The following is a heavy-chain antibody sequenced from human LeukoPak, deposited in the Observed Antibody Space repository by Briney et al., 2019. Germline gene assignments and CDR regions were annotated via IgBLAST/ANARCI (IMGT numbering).Heavy chain of an antibody. CDR3: ARDRLMYSGSYYEGFDY. CDR1: GYTFTSYG. CDR2: ISAYNGNT. V-gene: IGHV1-18*01. Sequence: ASVKVSCKASGYTFTSYGISWVRQAPGQGLEWMGWISAYNGNTNYAQKLQGRVTMTTDTSTSTAYMELRSLRSDDTAVYYCARDRLMYSGSYYEGFDYWGQGTLVTVSS. D-gene: IGHD1-26*01. J-gene: IGHJ4*02.